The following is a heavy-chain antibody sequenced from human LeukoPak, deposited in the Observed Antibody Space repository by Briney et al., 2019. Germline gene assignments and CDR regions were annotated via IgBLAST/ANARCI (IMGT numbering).Heavy chain of an antibody. CDR3: ARGKNGYSSSWYTRGYYYYMDV. Sequence: GGSLRLSCAASGFTFSSYAMHWVRQAPGKGLEWVAVISYDGSNKYYADSVKGRFTISRDNSKNTLYLQMNSLRAEDTAVYYCARGKNGYSSSWYTRGYYYYMDVWGKGTTVTVSS. D-gene: IGHD6-13*01. CDR1: GFTFSSYA. J-gene: IGHJ6*03. V-gene: IGHV3-30-3*01. CDR2: ISYDGSNK.